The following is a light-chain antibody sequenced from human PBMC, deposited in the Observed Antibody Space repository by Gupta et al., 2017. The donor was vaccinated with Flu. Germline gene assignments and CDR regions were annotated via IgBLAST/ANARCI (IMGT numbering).Light chain of an antibody. J-gene: IGLJ3*02. CDR3: ATNTTEATWV. CDR2: EVT. CDR1: SSDVGGYNY. V-gene: IGLV2-14*01. Sequence: HSPLTQPASVSCSPRQSITISCPGTSSDVGGYNYVSWYHPHPVKAPKIMIYEVTDRPTGDSNRLSGSKAGKTATLTISGRQAEEEADYFCATNTTEATWVFGGGTKPPVL.